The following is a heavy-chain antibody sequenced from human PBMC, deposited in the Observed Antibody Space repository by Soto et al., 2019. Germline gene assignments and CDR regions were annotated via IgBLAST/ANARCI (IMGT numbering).Heavy chain of an antibody. CDR3: ARDKVAVAAYYYYGMDV. D-gene: IGHD6-19*01. V-gene: IGHV3-74*01. CDR2: INSDGSST. J-gene: IGHJ6*02. CDR1: GFTFSSYW. Sequence: GESLKISCAASGFTFSSYWMHWVRQAPGKGLVWVSRINSDGSSTSYADSVKGRFTISRDNAKNTLYLQMNSLRAEDTAVYYCARDKVAVAAYYYYGMDVWGQGTTVTVSS.